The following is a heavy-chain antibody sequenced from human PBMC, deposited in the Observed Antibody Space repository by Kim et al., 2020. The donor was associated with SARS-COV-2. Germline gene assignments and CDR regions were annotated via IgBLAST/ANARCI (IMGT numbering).Heavy chain of an antibody. CDR2: T. V-gene: IGHV3-23*01. J-gene: IGHJ6*03. CDR3: AKLTYYYYMDV. Sequence: TYDADSVKGRVTISRDNSKSTLYLQMNSLRAEDTAVYYCAKLTYYYYMDVWGKGTTVTVSS.